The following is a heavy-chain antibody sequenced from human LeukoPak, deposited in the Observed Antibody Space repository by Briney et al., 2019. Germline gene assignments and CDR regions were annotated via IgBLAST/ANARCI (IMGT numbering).Heavy chain of an antibody. CDR2: IYYTGNT. D-gene: IGHD1-20*01. CDR1: GASITTYY. V-gene: IGHV4-59*08. Sequence: SETLSPTCAVSGASITTYYWSWIRQPPGKGLEWIAYIYYTGNTKYNPSLKSRVTISVDTSKNQLSLKLSSVTAADTAVYYCARHYSLTGGRLSGYWLDPWGQGTLVTVSS. J-gene: IGHJ5*02. CDR3: ARHYSLTGGRLSGYWLDP.